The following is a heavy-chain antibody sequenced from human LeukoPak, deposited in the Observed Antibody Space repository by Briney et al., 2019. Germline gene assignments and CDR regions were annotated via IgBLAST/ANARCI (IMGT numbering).Heavy chain of an antibody. V-gene: IGHV4-61*02. J-gene: IGHJ3*02. D-gene: IGHD3-22*01. CDR1: GDSISSGDYY. CDR3: ARGPYSYDSSGAFDI. CDR2: ISSSGST. Sequence: SETLSLTCTVSGDSISSGDYYWSWIRQPAGKGLEWIGRISSSGSTNYNPSLKSRVTISVDTSKNQFSLELSSVTAADTAVYFWARGPYSYDSSGAFDIWGQGTMVTVSS.